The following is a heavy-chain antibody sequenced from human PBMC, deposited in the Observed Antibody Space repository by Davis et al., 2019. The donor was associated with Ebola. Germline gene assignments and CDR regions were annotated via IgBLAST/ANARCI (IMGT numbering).Heavy chain of an antibody. D-gene: IGHD4-23*01. CDR3: TGTTVVNDY. CDR1: GFTFSGSA. V-gene: IGHV3-73*01. J-gene: IGHJ4*02. CDR2: IRSKANSYAT. Sequence: PGGSLRLSCAASGFTFSGSAMHWVRQASGKGLEWVGRIRSKANSYATVYAASVKGRFTISRDDSKNTAYLQMNSLKTEDTAVYYCTGTTVVNDYWGQGTLVTVSS.